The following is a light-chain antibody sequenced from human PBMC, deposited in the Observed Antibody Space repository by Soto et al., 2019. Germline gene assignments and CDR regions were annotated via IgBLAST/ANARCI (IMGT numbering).Light chain of an antibody. J-gene: IGKJ5*01. Sequence: DIQMTQSPSTLSASVGDRVTITCRASQSISVWLAWYQLKPGKAPKLLIYDASNLETGVPSTFSGSGSGTNFTFTISSLQPEDIATYYCQQYDNVFTFGQGTRLEIK. CDR2: DAS. CDR3: QQYDNVFT. V-gene: IGKV1-33*01. CDR1: QSISVW.